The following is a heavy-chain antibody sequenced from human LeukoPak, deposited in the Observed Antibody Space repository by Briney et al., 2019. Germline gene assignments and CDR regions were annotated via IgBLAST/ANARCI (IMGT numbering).Heavy chain of an antibody. V-gene: IGHV3-23*01. Sequence: PGGSLRLSCTASGFTFSSSIVSWVRQAPGKGLEWVSVITTTGTTTYYADSVKGRFTISRDNSKNTLYLQMNSLRAEDTAVYYCAKDTTARYYYFDYWGQGTLVTVSS. CDR1: GFTFSSSI. J-gene: IGHJ4*02. D-gene: IGHD1-26*01. CDR2: ITTTGTTT. CDR3: AKDTTARYYYFDY.